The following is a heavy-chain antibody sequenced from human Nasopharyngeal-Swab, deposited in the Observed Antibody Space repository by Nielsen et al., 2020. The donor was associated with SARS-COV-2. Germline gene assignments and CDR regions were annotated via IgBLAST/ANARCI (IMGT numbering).Heavy chain of an antibody. V-gene: IGHV3-33*01. CDR3: ARDFPFGGDVVY. D-gene: IGHD3-10*01. CDR1: GFTFSSHG. J-gene: IGHJ4*02. Sequence: GGSLRLSCAASGFTFSSHGMHWVRQAPGKGLEWVAVIWYDGSNKYYADSVKGRFTISRDNSKNTLYLQMNSLRAEDTAVYYGARDFPFGGDVVYWGQGTLVTVSS. CDR2: IWYDGSNK.